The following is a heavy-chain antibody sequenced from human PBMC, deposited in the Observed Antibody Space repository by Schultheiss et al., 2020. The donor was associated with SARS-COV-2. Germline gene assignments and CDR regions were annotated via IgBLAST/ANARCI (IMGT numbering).Heavy chain of an antibody. J-gene: IGHJ5*02. D-gene: IGHD2-2*01. Sequence: SETLSLTCTVSGGSISSTNWWSWVRQPPGKGLEWIGEIYYSGSTNYNPSLKSRVTISLDTSKNQFSLKLSSVTAADTAVYYCERVGAGYCSSISCLPSLFDPWGQGTLVTVSS. V-gene: IGHV4-4*02. CDR3: ERVGAGYCSSISCLPSLFDP. CDR2: IYYSGST. CDR1: GGSISSTNW.